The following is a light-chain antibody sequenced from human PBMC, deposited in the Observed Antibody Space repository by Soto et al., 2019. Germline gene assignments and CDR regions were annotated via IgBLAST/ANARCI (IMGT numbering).Light chain of an antibody. CDR3: QKHNAAPLT. V-gene: IGKV1-27*01. Sequence: ESQTKQSPSVLSASLGEKGTSTCRASQGIGNYLAWYQQKPGKVPKLLIYTSSTLQSGVPSRFSGSGSGTDFTLTISNLQPEDVATYYCQKHNAAPLTFGGGTKVDI. J-gene: IGKJ4*01. CDR1: QGIGNY. CDR2: TSS.